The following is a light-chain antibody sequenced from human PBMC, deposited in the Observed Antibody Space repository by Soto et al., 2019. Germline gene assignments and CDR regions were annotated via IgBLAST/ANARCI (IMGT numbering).Light chain of an antibody. Sequence: DFVMTQTPLSLSVTPGQPASISCKSSQTLLHSNGKTYFYWYLQKPGQPPQLLIPGVSNRFSGVPDRVSGRGSETDFTRKISRVEAEDVGVYYCMQSLSRPLTFGGGTKVEIK. CDR2: GVS. J-gene: IGKJ4*01. V-gene: IGKV2D-29*01. CDR1: QTLLHSNGKTY. CDR3: MQSLSRPLT.